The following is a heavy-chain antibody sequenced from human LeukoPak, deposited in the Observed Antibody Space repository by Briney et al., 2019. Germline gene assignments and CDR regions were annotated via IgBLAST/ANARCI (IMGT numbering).Heavy chain of an antibody. V-gene: IGHV3-48*04. Sequence: PGGSLRLSCAASGFTFSSYSMNWVRQAPGKGLEWVSYISSSSSTIYYADSVKGRFTISRDNAKNSLYLQMNSLRAEDTAVYYCARYNMITFGGACDYWGQGTLVTVSS. D-gene: IGHD3-16*01. CDR3: ARYNMITFGGACDY. J-gene: IGHJ4*02. CDR1: GFTFSSYS. CDR2: ISSSSSTI.